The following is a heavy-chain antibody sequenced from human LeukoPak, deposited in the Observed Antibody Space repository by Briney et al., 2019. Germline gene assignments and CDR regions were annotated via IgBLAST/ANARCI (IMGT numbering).Heavy chain of an antibody. Sequence: SGGSLRLSCAASGFTFSSYWMSWVRQAPGKGLEWVAVISYDGSNKYYADSAKGRFTISRDNSKNTLYLQMNSLRAKDTAVYYCAKEGGSGSYDYWGQGTLVTVSS. CDR3: AKEGGSGSYDY. J-gene: IGHJ4*02. CDR2: ISYDGSNK. V-gene: IGHV3-30*18. CDR1: GFTFSSYW. D-gene: IGHD3-10*01.